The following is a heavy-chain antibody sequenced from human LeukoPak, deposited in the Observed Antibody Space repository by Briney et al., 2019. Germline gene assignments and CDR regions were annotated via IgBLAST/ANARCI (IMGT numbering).Heavy chain of an antibody. CDR1: GYSFTSYW. CDR3: AIGGSGSYYSFDC. J-gene: IGHJ4*02. V-gene: IGHV3-23*01. D-gene: IGHD3-10*01. CDR2: ISGSGGST. Sequence: GESLKISCKGSGYSFTSYWIGWVRQAPGKGLEWASSISGSGGSTYYADSVKGRFTISRDIAKNSFYLQMDSLRAEDMAVYYCAIGGSGSYYSFDCWGQGTLVTVSS.